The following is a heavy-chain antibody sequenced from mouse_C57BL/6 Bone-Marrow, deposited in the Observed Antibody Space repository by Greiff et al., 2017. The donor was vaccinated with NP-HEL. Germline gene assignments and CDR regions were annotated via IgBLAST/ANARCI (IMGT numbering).Heavy chain of an antibody. J-gene: IGHJ1*03. Sequence: VKLMESGAELMKPGASVKLSCKATGYTFTGYWIEWVKQRPGHGLEWIGEILPGSGSTNYNEKFKGKATFTADTSSNTAYMQLSSLTTEDSAIYYCARSPYYYGSLYWYFDVWGTGTTVTVSS. CDR3: ARSPYYYGSLYWYFDV. CDR1: GYTFTGYW. D-gene: IGHD1-1*01. CDR2: ILPGSGST. V-gene: IGHV1-9*01.